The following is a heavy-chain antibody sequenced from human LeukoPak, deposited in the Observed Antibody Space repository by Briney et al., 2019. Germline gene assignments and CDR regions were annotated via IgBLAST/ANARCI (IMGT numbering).Heavy chain of an antibody. D-gene: IGHD6-6*01. CDR2: ISGSGGST. Sequence: GGSLRLSCAASGFTFSSYAMSWVRQAPGKGLEWVSAISGSGGSTYYADSVKGRFTISRDNAKNSLYLQMNSLRAEDTAVYYCARDISSSSEYYGMDVWGQGTTVTVSS. J-gene: IGHJ6*02. CDR1: GFTFSSYA. CDR3: ARDISSSSEYYGMDV. V-gene: IGHV3-23*01.